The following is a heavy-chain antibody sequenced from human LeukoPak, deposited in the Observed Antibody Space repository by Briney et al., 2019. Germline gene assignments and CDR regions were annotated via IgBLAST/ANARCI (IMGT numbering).Heavy chain of an antibody. Sequence: GGSLRLSCAASGFTFSSYSMNWVRQAPGKGLEWVSSISSSYIYYADSVKGRFTISRDNAKNSLYLQMNSLRAEDTAVYYCARDLNDSSGRGGYWDQGTLVTVSS. CDR3: ARDLNDSSGRGGY. V-gene: IGHV3-21*01. J-gene: IGHJ4*02. CDR1: GFTFSSYS. CDR2: ISSSYI. D-gene: IGHD3-22*01.